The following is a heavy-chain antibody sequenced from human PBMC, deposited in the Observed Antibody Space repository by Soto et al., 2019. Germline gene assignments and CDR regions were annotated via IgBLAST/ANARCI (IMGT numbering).Heavy chain of an antibody. D-gene: IGHD2-2*01. V-gene: IGHV3-48*01. J-gene: IGHJ4*02. Sequence: EAQLVGSGGGLVQPGGSLRLSCAASGFTFSTYSMNWVRQPPGRGLEWVSYITSSGSTTYYADSVKGRFTISGDNAKNSLYLQMDSLRAEDTAMYYCVSDRSSISCYGYWGQGTLVTVSS. CDR2: ITSSGSTT. CDR3: VSDRSSISCYGY. CDR1: GFTFSTYS.